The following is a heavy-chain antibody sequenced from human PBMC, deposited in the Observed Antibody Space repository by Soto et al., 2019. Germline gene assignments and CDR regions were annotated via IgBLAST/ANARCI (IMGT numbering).Heavy chain of an antibody. D-gene: IGHD4-4*01. Sequence: SETLSLICAVSGGSISSGGYSWSWIRQPPGKGLEWIGYIYHSGSTYYNPSLKSRVTISVDRSKNQFSLKLSSVTAADTAVYYCARGMTTVTTFDYWGQGTLVTVSS. CDR1: GGSISSGGYS. V-gene: IGHV4-30-2*01. CDR2: IYHSGST. CDR3: ARGMTTVTTFDY. J-gene: IGHJ4*02.